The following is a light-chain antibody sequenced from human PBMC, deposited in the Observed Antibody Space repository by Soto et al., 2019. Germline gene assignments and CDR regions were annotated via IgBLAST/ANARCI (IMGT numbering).Light chain of an antibody. J-gene: IGKJ2*01. CDR1: QSVLYSSNHKNY. CDR3: QQYYSTPPYA. CDR2: WAS. V-gene: IGKV4-1*01. Sequence: DIVITQSPDSLAVSLGERATINCKSSQSVLYSSNHKNYLAWYQQKPGQPTKLLIYWASTRESGVADRFSGSGSGTDFTLTIISLQAEEVPVHYCQQYYSTPPYAFGQGTKLDIK.